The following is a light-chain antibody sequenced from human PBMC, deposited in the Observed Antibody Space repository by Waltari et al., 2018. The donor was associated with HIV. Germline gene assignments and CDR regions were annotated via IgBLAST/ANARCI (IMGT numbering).Light chain of an antibody. Sequence: QSALTQPASVSGSPGQSITLSCTGTSGYVGGYNFVSWYQQHPGKAPKRIIYNVNTRPSGVSIRFSGSRSANTAALTISGLQAEDEADYFCSSYTSSGPRYVLFGGGTRLTVL. CDR3: SSYTSSGPRYVL. V-gene: IGLV2-14*03. CDR1: SGYVGGYNF. CDR2: NVN. J-gene: IGLJ2*01.